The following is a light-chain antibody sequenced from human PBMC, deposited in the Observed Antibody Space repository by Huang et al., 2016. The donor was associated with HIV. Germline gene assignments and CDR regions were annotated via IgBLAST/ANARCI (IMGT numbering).Light chain of an antibody. CDR1: QSISSY. J-gene: IGKJ2*01. V-gene: IGKV1-39*01. CDR3: QQTYITPLT. CDR2: PAT. Sequence: DIQMTQSPFSLSASVGERVTITCRERQSISSYLNWYQQKPGTAPKVLIYPATSLQSGVPSRFSGSGAGTDFTLTINNLQPEDSATYYCQQTYITPLTFGQGTKLEIK.